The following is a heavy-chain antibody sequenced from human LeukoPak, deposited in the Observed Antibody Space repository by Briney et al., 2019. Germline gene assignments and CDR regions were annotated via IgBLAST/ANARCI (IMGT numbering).Heavy chain of an antibody. D-gene: IGHD1-14*01. V-gene: IGHV3-30*18. Sequence: GGSLRLSCAASGFTFSSYGVHWVRQAPGKGLEWVAVISYDGSNKYYADSVKGRFTISRDNSKNTLYLQMNSLRAEDTAVYYCAKDRANRYFDYWGQGTLVTVSS. CDR1: GFTFSSYG. CDR3: AKDRANRYFDY. CDR2: ISYDGSNK. J-gene: IGHJ4*02.